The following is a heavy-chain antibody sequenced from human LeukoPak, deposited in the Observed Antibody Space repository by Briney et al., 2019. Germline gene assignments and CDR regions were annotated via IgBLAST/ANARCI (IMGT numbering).Heavy chain of an antibody. Sequence: PGGSLRLSCAASGFTFSSYWMSWVRQAPGKGLEWVADIKQDGSEKYYVDSVKGRFTISRDNAKNSLYLQMHSLRAEDTAVYYCARDTIFGVVMPTFVIDYWGQGTLVTVSS. CDR1: GFTFSSYW. J-gene: IGHJ4*02. CDR3: ARDTIFGVVMPTFVIDY. V-gene: IGHV3-7*01. CDR2: IKQDGSEK. D-gene: IGHD3-3*01.